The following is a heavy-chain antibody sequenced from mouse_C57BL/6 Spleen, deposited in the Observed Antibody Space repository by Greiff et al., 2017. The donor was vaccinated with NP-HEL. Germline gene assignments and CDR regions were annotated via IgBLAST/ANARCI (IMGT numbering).Heavy chain of an antibody. V-gene: IGHV1-4*01. CDR3: AKDYGSSYGAMDY. D-gene: IGHD1-1*01. J-gene: IGHJ4*01. CDR1: GYTFTSYT. CDR2: INPSSGYT. Sequence: VQLQQSGAELARPGASVKMSCKASGYTFTSYTMHWVKQRPGQGLEWIGYINPSSGYTKYNQKFKDKATLTADKSSSTAYMQLRSLTSEDSAVYYCAKDYGSSYGAMDYWGQGTSVTVSS.